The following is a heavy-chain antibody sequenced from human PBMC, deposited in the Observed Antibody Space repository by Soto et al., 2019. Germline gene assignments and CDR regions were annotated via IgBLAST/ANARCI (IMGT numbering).Heavy chain of an antibody. Sequence: SETLSLTCTVSGGSISSYYWSWIRQPPGKGLEWIGYIYYSGSTNYNPSLKSRVTISVDTSKNQFSLKLSSVTAADTAVYYCARHATGDRLWFGDQSHGVRYYYYMDVWGKGTTVTVSS. CDR2: IYYSGST. J-gene: IGHJ6*03. CDR3: ARHATGDRLWFGDQSHGVRYYYYMDV. V-gene: IGHV4-59*08. D-gene: IGHD3-10*01. CDR1: GGSISSYY.